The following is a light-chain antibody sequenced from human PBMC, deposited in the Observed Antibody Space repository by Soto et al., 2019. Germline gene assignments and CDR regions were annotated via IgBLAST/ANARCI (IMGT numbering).Light chain of an antibody. CDR1: SSNLGAGYD. CDR3: AAWDDSLNGRV. CDR2: GNR. Sequence: QSVLTQPPSVSGAPGQRVTLSCTGNSSNLGAGYDVHWYQQLPGAAPKLVIFGNRNRPSGVPERFSGSKSATSASLAISGLQSEDEADYYCAAWDDSLNGRVFGGGTKVTVL. J-gene: IGLJ3*02. V-gene: IGLV1-40*01.